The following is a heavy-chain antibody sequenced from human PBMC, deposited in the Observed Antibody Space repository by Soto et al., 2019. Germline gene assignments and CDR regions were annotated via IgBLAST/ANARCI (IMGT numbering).Heavy chain of an antibody. CDR1: GFTFTDSY. V-gene: IGHV3-11*01. J-gene: IGHJ4*02. CDR2: ISSRGSAI. D-gene: IGHD6-13*01. CDR3: ARDLGSPEYYFDY. Sequence: PGGSLRLSCAASGFTFTDSYMSWIRQAPGKGLEWVSYISSRGSAIYYADSVKGRFTISRDNAKNSLYLLMNSLRAEDTAVYYCARDLGSPEYYFDYWGQGTLVTVSS.